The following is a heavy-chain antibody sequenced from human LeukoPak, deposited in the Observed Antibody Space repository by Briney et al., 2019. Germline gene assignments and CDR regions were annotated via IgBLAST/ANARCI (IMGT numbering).Heavy chain of an antibody. CDR3: ARNYDFWSGYYRRSGAFDI. V-gene: IGHV4-59*11. D-gene: IGHD3-3*01. J-gene: IGHJ3*02. Sequence: SETLSLTCTVSGGSISSHYWSWIRQPPGKGLEWIGYIYYSGSTNYNPSLKSRVTISVDTSKNQFSLKLSSVTAVDTAVYYCARNYDFWSGYYRRSGAFDIWGQGTMVTVSS. CDR2: IYYSGST. CDR1: GGSISSHY.